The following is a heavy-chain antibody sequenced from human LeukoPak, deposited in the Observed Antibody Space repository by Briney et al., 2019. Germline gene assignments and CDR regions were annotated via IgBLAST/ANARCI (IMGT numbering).Heavy chain of an antibody. CDR1: GFTFSSYS. V-gene: IGHV3-21*01. CDR3: AQGYCSGGSCYSFDY. D-gene: IGHD2-15*01. J-gene: IGHJ4*02. Sequence: GGSLGLSCAASGFTFSSYSMNWVRQAPGKGLEWVSSISSSSSYIYYADSVKGRFTISRDNAKNSLYLQMNSLGAEDTAVYYCAQGYCSGGSCYSFDYWGQGTLVTVSS. CDR2: ISSSSSYI.